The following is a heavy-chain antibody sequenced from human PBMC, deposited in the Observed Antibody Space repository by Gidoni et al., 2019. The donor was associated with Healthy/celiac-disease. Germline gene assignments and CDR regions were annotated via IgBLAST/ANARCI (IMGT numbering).Heavy chain of an antibody. Sequence: EVQLLESGGGLVQPGGSLRLSCAASGFTFSSYATGWVRQAPGKGREWVSALSGSGGSTYSADSVKGRFTISRDNSKNTLYLQMNSLRAEDTAVYYCAKIPLGGSTIFGVVNYWGQGTLVTVSS. J-gene: IGHJ4*02. D-gene: IGHD3-3*01. CDR2: LSGSGGST. CDR1: GFTFSSYA. V-gene: IGHV3-23*01. CDR3: AKIPLGGSTIFGVVNY.